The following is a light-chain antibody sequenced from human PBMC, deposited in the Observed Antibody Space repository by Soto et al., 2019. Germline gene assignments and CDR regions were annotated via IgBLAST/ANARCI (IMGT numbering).Light chain of an antibody. J-gene: IGLJ1*01. CDR1: SGDVCTYYF. V-gene: IGLV2-14*01. Sequence: QSALTQPASVSGFPGQAISIPCTGTSGDVCTYYFVSWYQQSPGKVPKVVIYDVSNRPSGISNRFSGSRSGNTASLTISGLEAEAEADYYCWSYTRRGATDVFGTGTKLTVL. CDR3: WSYTRRGATDV. CDR2: DVS.